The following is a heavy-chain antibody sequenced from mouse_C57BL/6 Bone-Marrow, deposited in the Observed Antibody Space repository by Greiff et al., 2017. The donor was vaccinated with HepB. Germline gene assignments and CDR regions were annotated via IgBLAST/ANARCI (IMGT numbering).Heavy chain of an antibody. CDR1: GFSFNTYA. D-gene: IGHD3-2*02. CDR3: VRHGDSSGYVYYAMDY. J-gene: IGHJ4*01. Sequence: EVQLVESGGGLVQPKGSLKLSCAASGFSFNTYAMNWVRQAPGKGLEWVARIRSKSNNYATYYADSVKDRFTISSDDSESMLYLQMNNLKTEDTAMYYCVRHGDSSGYVYYAMDYWGQGTSVTVSS. V-gene: IGHV10-1*01. CDR2: IRSKSNNYAT.